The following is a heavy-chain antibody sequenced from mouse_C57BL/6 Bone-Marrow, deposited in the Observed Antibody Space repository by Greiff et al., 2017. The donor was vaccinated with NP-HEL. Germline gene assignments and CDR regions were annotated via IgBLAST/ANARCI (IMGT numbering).Heavy chain of an antibody. CDR1: GYTFTDYY. D-gene: IGHD6-1*01. CDR3: ARSAVPPRDAMDY. Sequence: VQLQQSGPELVKPGASVKISCKASGYTFTDYYMNWVKQSHGKSLEWIGDINPNNGGTSYNQKFKGKATLTVDKSSSTAYMELRSLTSEDSAVYYCARSAVPPRDAMDYWGQGTSVTVSS. V-gene: IGHV1-26*01. J-gene: IGHJ4*01. CDR2: INPNNGGT.